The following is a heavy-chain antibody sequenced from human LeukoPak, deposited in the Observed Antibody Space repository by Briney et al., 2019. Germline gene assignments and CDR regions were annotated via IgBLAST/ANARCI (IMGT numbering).Heavy chain of an antibody. D-gene: IGHD3-3*01. V-gene: IGHV4-39*01. CDR1: GGSISSSSYY. J-gene: IGHJ5*02. CDR2: IYYSGST. CDR3: ARLSGEYDFWSGYNYYYNWFDP. Sequence: PSETLSLTCTVSGGSISSSSYYWGWIRQPPGKGLEWIGSIYYSGSTYYNPPLKSRVTISVDTSKNQFSLKLSSVTAADTAVYYCARLSGEYDFWSGYNYYYNWFDPWGQGTLVTVSS.